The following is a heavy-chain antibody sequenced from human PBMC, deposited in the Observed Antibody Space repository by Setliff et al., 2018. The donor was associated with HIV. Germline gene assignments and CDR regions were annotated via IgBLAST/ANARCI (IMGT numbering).Heavy chain of an antibody. V-gene: IGHV4-39*01. D-gene: IGHD3-3*01. CDR2: VYYRGRT. CDR3: ARSQPDTIFGVVTFDC. J-gene: IGHJ4*02. Sequence: WVRQTPGGGLEWIGGVYYRGRTYYNPSLKSRVTISVDTSKNQLSLRLTSMAAADTAMYYCARSQPDTIFGVVTFDCWGQGKMVTVSS.